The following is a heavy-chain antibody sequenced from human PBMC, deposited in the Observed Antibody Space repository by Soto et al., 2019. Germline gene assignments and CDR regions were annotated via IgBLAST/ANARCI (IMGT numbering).Heavy chain of an antibody. V-gene: IGHV3-21*01. CDR2: ISSSSSYI. Sequence: GGSLRLSCAASGFTFSSYSMNWVRQAPGKGLEWVSSISSSSSYIYYADSVKGRFTISRDNAKNSLYLQMNSLRAEDTAVYYCAGGSIDYGDDFDYWGQGTLVTVSS. D-gene: IGHD4-17*01. CDR3: AGGSIDYGDDFDY. CDR1: GFTFSSYS. J-gene: IGHJ4*02.